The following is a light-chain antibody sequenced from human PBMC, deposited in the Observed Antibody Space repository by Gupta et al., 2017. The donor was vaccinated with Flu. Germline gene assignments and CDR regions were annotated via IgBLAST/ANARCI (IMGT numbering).Light chain of an antibody. J-gene: IGKJ2*01. Sequence: GDRVTITCRASQSISSYLNWYQQKPGKAPKLLIYAASSLQSGVPSRFSGSGSGTDFTLTISSLQPEDVATYYCQQRYSTPDTFGQGTKLEIK. CDR1: QSISSY. CDR2: AAS. V-gene: IGKV1-39*01. CDR3: QQRYSTPDT.